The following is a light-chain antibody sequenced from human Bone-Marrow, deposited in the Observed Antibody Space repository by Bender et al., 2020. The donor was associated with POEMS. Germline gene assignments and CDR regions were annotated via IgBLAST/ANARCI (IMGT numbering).Light chain of an antibody. CDR2: KNN. CDR3: ATWDDNLHVRVA. Sequence: VHWYQQLPGTAPKLLIYKNNERPSGVPDRFSGSKSGTSASLAISGLQSEDEADYYCATWDDNLHVRVAFGGGTKLTVL. V-gene: IGLV1-47*01. J-gene: IGLJ2*01.